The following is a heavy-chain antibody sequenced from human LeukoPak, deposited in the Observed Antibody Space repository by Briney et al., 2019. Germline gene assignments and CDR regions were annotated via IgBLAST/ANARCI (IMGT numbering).Heavy chain of an antibody. V-gene: IGHV4-61*01. CDR2: IYYSGST. J-gene: IGHJ4*02. CDR1: GYSITSGYY. Sequence: SETLSLTCTVSGYSITSGYYWSWIRQPPGKGLEWIGYIYYSGSTNYNPSLKSRVTMSVDTSRNQFSLKLSSVTAADTAVYYCARARLGEFYYFDYWGQGTLVTVSS. CDR3: ARARLGEFYYFDY. D-gene: IGHD3-16*01.